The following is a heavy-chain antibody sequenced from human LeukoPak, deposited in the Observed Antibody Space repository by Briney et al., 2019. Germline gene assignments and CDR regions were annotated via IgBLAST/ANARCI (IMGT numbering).Heavy chain of an antibody. CDR3: ARAEWRGGGMGYYFDY. V-gene: IGHV4-61*05. J-gene: IGHJ4*02. D-gene: IGHD3-3*01. Sequence: SETLSLTCTVSGGSISSSSYYWGWIRQPPGKGLEWIGYIYYSGSTNYNPSLKSRVTISVDTSKNQFSLKLSSVTAADTAVYYCARAEWRGGGMGYYFDYWGQGTLVTVSS. CDR1: GGSISSSSYY. CDR2: IYYSGST.